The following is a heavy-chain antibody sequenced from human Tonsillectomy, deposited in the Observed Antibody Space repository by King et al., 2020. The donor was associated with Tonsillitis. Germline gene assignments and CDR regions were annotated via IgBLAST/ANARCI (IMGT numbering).Heavy chain of an antibody. CDR1: GYSIRNGYY. CDR3: ARARITTVRGVISHFDY. D-gene: IGHD3-10*01. V-gene: IGHV4-38-2*01. Sequence: QLQESGPGLVKPSETLSLTCAVSGYSIRNGYYWGWIRQPPGKGLEWIGSIYHSGNTYYNPSLRSRINISMDTSKNQFSLNLSSVTAADTAVYYCARARITTVRGVISHFDYWGQGTLVTVSS. J-gene: IGHJ4*02. CDR2: IYHSGNT.